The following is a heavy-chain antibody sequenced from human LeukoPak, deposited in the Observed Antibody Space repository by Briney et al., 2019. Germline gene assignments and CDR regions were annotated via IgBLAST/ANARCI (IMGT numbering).Heavy chain of an antibody. D-gene: IGHD1-26*01. V-gene: IGHV3-7*01. CDR3: TRGRGSYSLDY. CDR2: IKQDESEK. Sequence: PGGSLRLSCAVSGFTLNTNDMSWVRQAPGKGLEWVASIKQDESEKYYGDSVKGRFSVSRDNAKNSLFLQMNSLRAEDTAIYYCTRGRGSYSLDYWGRGTLVTVSS. J-gene: IGHJ4*02. CDR1: GFTLNTND.